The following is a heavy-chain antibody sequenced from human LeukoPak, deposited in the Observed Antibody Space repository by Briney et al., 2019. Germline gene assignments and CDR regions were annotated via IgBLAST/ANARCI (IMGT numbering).Heavy chain of an antibody. Sequence: ASVKVSCKASGYTFTSYGISWVRQAPGQGLEWMGWISAYNGNTNYAQKLQGRVTMTTDTSTSTAYMELRSLISDDTAVYYCARVYLGITMIVVVSGDYWGQGTLVTVSS. CDR3: ARVYLGITMIVVVSGDY. V-gene: IGHV1-18*01. CDR2: ISAYNGNT. J-gene: IGHJ4*02. CDR1: GYTFTSYG. D-gene: IGHD3-22*01.